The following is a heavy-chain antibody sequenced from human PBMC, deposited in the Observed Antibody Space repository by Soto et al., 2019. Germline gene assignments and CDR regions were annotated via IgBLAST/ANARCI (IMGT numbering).Heavy chain of an antibody. CDR2: ISSNGGST. Sequence: GGSLRLSCAASGFTFSNAWINWVRQAPGRGLEYVSAISSNGGSTYYADSVKGRFTISRDNSKNTLYLQMSSLRAEDTAVYYCVTLQAPWGQGTLVTVSS. CDR1: GFTFSNAW. J-gene: IGHJ5*02. CDR3: VTLQAP. V-gene: IGHV3-64D*08. D-gene: IGHD2-15*01.